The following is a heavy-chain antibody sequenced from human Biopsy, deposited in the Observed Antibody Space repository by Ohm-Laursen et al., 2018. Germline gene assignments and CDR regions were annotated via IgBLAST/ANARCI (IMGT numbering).Heavy chain of an antibody. CDR1: GYTFTSYE. J-gene: IGHJ5*02. Sequence: ASVKVSCKASGYTFTSYEINWVRQAPGQGPEWMGWMNPDSGGTKYAQKFQGRVTMTRDTSISTAYMELSSLRSDDTAVYYCARDSGDGSGNYGGCFDPWGQGTLVTVSS. CDR2: MNPDSGGT. CDR3: ARDSGDGSGNYGGCFDP. D-gene: IGHD3-10*01. V-gene: IGHV1-2*02.